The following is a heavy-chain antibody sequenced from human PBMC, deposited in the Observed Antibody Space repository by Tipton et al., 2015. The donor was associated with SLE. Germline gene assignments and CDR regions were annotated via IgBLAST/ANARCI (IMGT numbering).Heavy chain of an antibody. CDR2: VYSSGTT. Sequence: TLSLTCTVSGGSISSGGYYWSWIRQHPGKGLEWIGYVYSSGTTYYNPSLKSRVSMSMDTSKNQFSLNMRSVTAADTAVYYCARDHGLPPAEGFWGQGTLVTASS. D-gene: IGHD1-14*01. V-gene: IGHV4-31*03. CDR1: GGSISSGGYY. CDR3: ARDHGLPPAEGF. J-gene: IGHJ4*02.